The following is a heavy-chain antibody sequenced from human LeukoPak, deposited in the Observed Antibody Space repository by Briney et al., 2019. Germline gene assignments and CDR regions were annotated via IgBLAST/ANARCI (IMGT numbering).Heavy chain of an antibody. Sequence: GGSLRLSCAASGFTFSSYSMNWVRQAPGKGLEWVSSISSSSSYIYYADSVKGRFTISRDNAKNSLYLQMNSLRAKDTAVYYCARGGVGSGSLDYWGQGTLVTVSS. J-gene: IGHJ4*02. D-gene: IGHD3-10*01. CDR3: ARGGVGSGSLDY. CDR2: ISSSSSYI. V-gene: IGHV3-21*01. CDR1: GFTFSSYS.